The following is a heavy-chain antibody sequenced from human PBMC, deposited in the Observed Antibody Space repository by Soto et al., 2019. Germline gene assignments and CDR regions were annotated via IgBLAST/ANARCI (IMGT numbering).Heavy chain of an antibody. CDR2: IYYSGST. CDR3: ARGITIFEGSDYYYMDV. J-gene: IGHJ6*03. V-gene: IGHV4-59*01. D-gene: IGHD3-3*01. Sequence: SETLSLTCTVSGGSISSYYWSWIRQPPGKGLEWIGYIYYSGSTNYNPSLKSRVTISVDTSKNQFSLKLSSVTAADTAVYYCARGITIFEGSDYYYMDVWGKGTTVTVSS. CDR1: GGSISSYY.